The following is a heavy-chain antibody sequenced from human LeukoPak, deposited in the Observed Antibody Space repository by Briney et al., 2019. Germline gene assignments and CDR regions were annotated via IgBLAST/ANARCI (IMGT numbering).Heavy chain of an antibody. D-gene: IGHD2-21*02. CDR2: INTDGSIT. CDR3: TSWGDTTAEYFQR. V-gene: IGHV3-74*01. J-gene: IGHJ1*01. CDR1: GFTFSDYW. Sequence: GGSLRLSCAASGFTFSDYWIHWVRHAPGKGLVWVSRINTDGSITNYADSVKGRFSISRDNAQNSMYLQMNSLRVEDTAVYYCTSWGDTTAEYFQRWGQGTLVTVSS.